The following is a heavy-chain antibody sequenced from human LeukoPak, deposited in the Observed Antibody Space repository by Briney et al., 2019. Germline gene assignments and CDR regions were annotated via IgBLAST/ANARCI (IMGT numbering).Heavy chain of an antibody. CDR3: ATAYYYDSSGPLDY. J-gene: IGHJ4*02. V-gene: IGHV1-69-2*01. CDR2: VDPEDGET. D-gene: IGHD3-22*01. Sequence: ASVKISCKVSGYTFTDYYMHWVQQAPGKGLEWMGLVDPEDGETIYAEKFQGRVTITADTSTDTAYMELSSLRSEDTAVYYCATAYYYDSSGPLDYWGQGTLVTVFS. CDR1: GYTFTDYY.